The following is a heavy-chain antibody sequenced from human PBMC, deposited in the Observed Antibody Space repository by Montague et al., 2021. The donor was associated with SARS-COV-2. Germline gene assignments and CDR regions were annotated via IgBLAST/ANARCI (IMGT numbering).Heavy chain of an antibody. CDR2: RPQHEKKRYN. CDR3: AREQQWLGAVYYYYGMDV. D-gene: IGHD6-19*01. V-gene: IGHV6-1*01. Sequence: CAISGDSVAGHRRGSEEHTSAIQSHEQLVCRPQHEKKRYNDYALSVKSRITINPDTSKNQFSLQLNSVTPEDTAVYYCAREQQWLGAVYYYYGMDVWGQGTTVTVSS. CDR1: GDSVAGHRRG. J-gene: IGHJ6*02.